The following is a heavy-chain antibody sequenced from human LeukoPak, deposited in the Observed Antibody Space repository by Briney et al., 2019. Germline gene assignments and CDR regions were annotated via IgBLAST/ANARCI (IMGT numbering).Heavy chain of an antibody. CDR1: GGSFSGYY. Sequence: SETLSLTCTVYGGSFSGYYWSWIRQPPGKGLEWIGEINHSGSTNYNPSLKSRVTISVDTSKNQFSLKLSSVTAADTAVYYCARVGIYDILTGPTLHDAFDIWGQGTMVTVSS. J-gene: IGHJ3*02. CDR3: ARVGIYDILTGPTLHDAFDI. CDR2: INHSGST. V-gene: IGHV4-34*01. D-gene: IGHD3-9*01.